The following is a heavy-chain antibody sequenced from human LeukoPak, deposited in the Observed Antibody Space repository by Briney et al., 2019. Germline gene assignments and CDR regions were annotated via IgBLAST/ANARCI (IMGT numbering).Heavy chain of an antibody. Sequence: ASVKVSCKVSGYTLTEISMHWVRQAPGNGLEWMGGFNPEDGKTVYAQKFQGRVTMTEDTSTDTAYMELSSLRSEDTAVYYCARGDSLTFLDAFDIWGQGTMVTVSS. CDR3: ARGDSLTFLDAFDI. V-gene: IGHV1-24*01. D-gene: IGHD6-13*01. CDR1: GYTLTEIS. J-gene: IGHJ3*02. CDR2: FNPEDGKT.